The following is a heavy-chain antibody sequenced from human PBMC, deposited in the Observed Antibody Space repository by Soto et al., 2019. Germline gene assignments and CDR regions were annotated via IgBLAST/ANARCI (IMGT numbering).Heavy chain of an antibody. D-gene: IGHD2-21*02. Sequence: QVQLVQSGAEVKKPGSSVKVSCKTSRDTFNKYAFNWVRQAPGQGLEWMGWIIPIFSSRNYAEKFQGRVPNTADDSKSTADMELRRLSFEDTAIYYCARGETDLGVWGQGTTVTVSS. V-gene: IGHV1-69*01. CDR2: IIPIFSSR. J-gene: IGHJ6*02. CDR1: RDTFNKYA. CDR3: ARGETDLGV.